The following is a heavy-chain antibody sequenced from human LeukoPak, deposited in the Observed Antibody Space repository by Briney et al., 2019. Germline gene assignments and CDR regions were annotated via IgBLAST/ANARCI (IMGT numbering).Heavy chain of an antibody. CDR1: QYSFTSSI. V-gene: IGHV1-3*01. J-gene: IGHJ4*02. D-gene: IGHD4-17*01. CDR2: INAGNGNT. Sequence: ASVKVSCKASQYSFTSSIEQCVHPALVQRLQWMSRINAGNGNTKYSQKFQGRVTITRDTSASTAYIELSSLRSEDTAVYYCARAYGDYFDYFDYWGQGTLVTVSS. CDR3: ARAYGDYFDYFDY.